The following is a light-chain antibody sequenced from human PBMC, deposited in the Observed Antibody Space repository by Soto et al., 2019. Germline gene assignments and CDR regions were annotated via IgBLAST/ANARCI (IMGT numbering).Light chain of an antibody. Sequence: QSVLTQSPSASASLGASVKLTCTLSSGHSSYAIAWHQQQPEKSPRYLMKLNSDGSHSKGDGIPDRFSGSSSGAARYLTISSLQSEDEADYYCQTWGTGSHYVFGTGTKLTVL. V-gene: IGLV4-69*01. CDR3: QTWGTGSHYV. CDR1: SGHSSYA. CDR2: LNSDGSH. J-gene: IGLJ1*01.